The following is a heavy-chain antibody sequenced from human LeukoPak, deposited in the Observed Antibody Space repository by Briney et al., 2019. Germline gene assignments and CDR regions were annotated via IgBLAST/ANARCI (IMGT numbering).Heavy chain of an antibody. J-gene: IGHJ4*02. CDR2: IRSNGGST. Sequence: GGSLRLSCSASGFTFSSYAMHWVRQAPGKGLEYVSAIRSNGGSTYYADSVKGRFTISRDNSKNTLYLRMNSLRAEDTAVYYCAKLKRVGATTGYFDYWGQGTLVTVSS. D-gene: IGHD1-26*01. V-gene: IGHV3-64*04. CDR3: AKLKRVGATTGYFDY. CDR1: GFTFSSYA.